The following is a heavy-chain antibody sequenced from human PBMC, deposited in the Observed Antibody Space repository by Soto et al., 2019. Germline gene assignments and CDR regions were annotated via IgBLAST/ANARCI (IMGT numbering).Heavy chain of an antibody. V-gene: IGHV3-30-3*01. J-gene: IGHJ3*02. D-gene: IGHD2-2*01. Sequence: VQLLESGGGLVQPGGSLRLSCAASEFTFSSYAMHWVRQAPGKGLEWVAVISYDGSNKYYADSVKGRFTISRDNSKNTLYLQMNSLRAEDTAVYYCARGVGYQLLLHAFDIWGQGTMVTVSS. CDR3: ARGVGYQLLLHAFDI. CDR2: ISYDGSNK. CDR1: EFTFSSYA.